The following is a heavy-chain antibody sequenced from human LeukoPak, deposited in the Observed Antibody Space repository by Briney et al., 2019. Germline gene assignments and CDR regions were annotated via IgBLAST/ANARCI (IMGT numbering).Heavy chain of an antibody. V-gene: IGHV4-39*01. CDR1: GGSISSSSYY. CDR3: ARLLPMDV. D-gene: IGHD2-21*01. Sequence: PSETLSLTCTVSGGSISSSSYYWGWIRQPPGKGLEWIGSIYYSGSTYYNPSLKSRVTISVDTSKNQFSLKLSSVTAADTAVYYCARLLPMDVWGQGTTVTVSS. CDR2: IYYSGST. J-gene: IGHJ6*02.